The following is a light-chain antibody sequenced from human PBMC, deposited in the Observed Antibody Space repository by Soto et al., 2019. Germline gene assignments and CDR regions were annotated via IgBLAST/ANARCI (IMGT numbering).Light chain of an antibody. J-gene: IGKJ2*01. CDR1: QSVTNNY. CDR2: GAS. V-gene: IGKV3-20*01. CDR3: QQYGVSSIYI. Sequence: EIVLTQSPGTLSLSPGERATLSCRASQSVTNNYLAWYQQKPGQAPRLLIYGASNRATGIPDRFSGSGSGTDFSLTILRLEPEDFAVYLCQQYGVSSIYIFGQGTKVEIK.